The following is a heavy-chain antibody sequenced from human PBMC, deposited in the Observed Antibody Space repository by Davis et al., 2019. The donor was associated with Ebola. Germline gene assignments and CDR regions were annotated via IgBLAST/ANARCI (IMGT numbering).Heavy chain of an antibody. CDR2: SSYDGRDE. J-gene: IGHJ6*02. CDR1: QFNFTGAW. D-gene: IGHD1-1*01. V-gene: IGHV3-30*03. CDR3: ARDLGGTTSPYYYGMDV. Sequence: GESLKISCAGSQFNFTGAWMNWVRQAPGKGLEWVSVSSYDGRDEKYADSVKGRFSLSRDNSKNTLYLQMHSLSSEDTAVYYCARDLGGTTSPYYYGMDVWGQGTTVTVSS.